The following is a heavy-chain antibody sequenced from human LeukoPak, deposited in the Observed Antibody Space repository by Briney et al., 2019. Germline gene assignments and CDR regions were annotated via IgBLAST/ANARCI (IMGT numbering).Heavy chain of an antibody. CDR1: GFTFSNYA. D-gene: IGHD2/OR15-2a*01. V-gene: IGHV3-23*01. Sequence: QPGGSLRLSCAASGFTFSNYAMSWVRQAPGKGLDWVSGITSTGGTTYYADSVQGRFTISRDNSRNTLYLQMNSLRAEDTAVYYYAKDGRNSPLMWGQGTAVSVSS. J-gene: IGHJ3*02. CDR3: AKDGRNSPLM. CDR2: ITSTGGTT.